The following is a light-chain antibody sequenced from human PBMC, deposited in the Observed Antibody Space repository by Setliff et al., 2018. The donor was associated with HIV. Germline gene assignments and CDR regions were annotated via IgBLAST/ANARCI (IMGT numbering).Light chain of an antibody. J-gene: IGLJ1*01. Sequence: QSVLTQPPSVSAAPGQKVSISCSGTSSNVGGNFVSWYRHLPGTAPILLIYDTNRRPSGMPDRFSGSKSGTSATLGITGLQTGDEADYYCGTWDSSLDAYVFGTGTKVTVL. CDR3: GTWDSSLDAYV. CDR2: DTN. CDR1: SSNVGGNF. V-gene: IGLV1-51*02.